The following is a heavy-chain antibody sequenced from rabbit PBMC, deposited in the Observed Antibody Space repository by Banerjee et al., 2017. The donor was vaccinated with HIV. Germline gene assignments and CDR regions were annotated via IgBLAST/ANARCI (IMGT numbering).Heavy chain of an antibody. CDR3: ARDELNNDGDSDVAFDL. D-gene: IGHD2-1*01. CDR2: INAGGSGNT. V-gene: IGHV1S40*01. J-gene: IGHJ4*01. Sequence: QSLEESGGDLVKPGASLTLTCTGSGFSFSSSYYMCWVRQAPGKGLEWIACINAGGSGNTVYASWAKGRFTISKTSSTTVTLQMTSLTAADTATYFCARDELNNDGDSDVAFDLWGPGTLVTVS. CDR1: GFSFSSSYY.